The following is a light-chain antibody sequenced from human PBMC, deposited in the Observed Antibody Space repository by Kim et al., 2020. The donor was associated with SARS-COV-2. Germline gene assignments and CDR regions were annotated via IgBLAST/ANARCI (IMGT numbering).Light chain of an antibody. J-gene: IGKJ2*01. Sequence: SPGESATLSCRASQSLGSNLAWYQQNPGQPPRLLIYGASTRAPGIPATFSGSGFGTDFTLTINSLQSEDFAVYYCQQYNNWPPMYTFGQGTKLEI. V-gene: IGKV3-15*01. CDR3: QQYNNWPPMYT. CDR1: QSLGSN. CDR2: GAS.